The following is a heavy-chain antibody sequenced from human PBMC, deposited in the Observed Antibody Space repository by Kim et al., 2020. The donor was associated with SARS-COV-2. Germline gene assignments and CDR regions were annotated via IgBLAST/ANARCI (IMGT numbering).Heavy chain of an antibody. Sequence: NPSLQSRVTISVDTSKNPVSLKLSSVTAADTAVYYCARLVVVEPRGAFDIWGQGTMVTVSS. J-gene: IGHJ3*02. D-gene: IGHD2-15*01. CDR3: ARLVVVEPRGAFDI. V-gene: IGHV4-39*01.